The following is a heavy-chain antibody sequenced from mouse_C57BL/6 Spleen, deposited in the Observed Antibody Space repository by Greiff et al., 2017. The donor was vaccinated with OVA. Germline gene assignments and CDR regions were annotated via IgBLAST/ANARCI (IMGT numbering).Heavy chain of an antibody. CDR3: ARDPYYYGSSYDYFDY. CDR2: ISYDGSH. CDR1: GYSITSGYY. V-gene: IGHV3-6*01. Sequence: EVQLQESGPGLVKPSQSLSLTCSVTGYSITSGYYRNWIRQFPGNKLEWVGYISYDGSHNYNPSLKNQISLTRYTSKNQFCLKLNSVTTEDTATYYCARDPYYYGSSYDYFDYWGQGTTLTVSS. J-gene: IGHJ2*01. D-gene: IGHD1-1*01.